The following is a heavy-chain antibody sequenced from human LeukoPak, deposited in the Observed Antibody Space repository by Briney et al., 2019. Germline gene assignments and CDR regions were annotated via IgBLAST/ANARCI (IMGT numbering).Heavy chain of an antibody. CDR1: GGSISTSY. CDR2: IYYTGST. Sequence: PSETLSLTCTVSGGSISTSYWSWIRQPPGKGLEWIGYIYYTGSTNYNPSLESRVTISVDTSKNEFFLRLTSVTAADTAVYFCARDQGYWGQGTLVTVSS. V-gene: IGHV4-59*01. CDR3: ARDQGY. J-gene: IGHJ4*02.